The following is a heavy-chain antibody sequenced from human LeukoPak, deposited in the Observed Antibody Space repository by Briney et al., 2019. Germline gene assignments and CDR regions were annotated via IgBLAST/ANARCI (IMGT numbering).Heavy chain of an antibody. Sequence: GGSLRLSCAASGFTFSSYAMHWVRQAPGKGLEWVAVISYDGSNKYYADSVKGRFTISRDNSKNTLYLQMNSLRAEDTAVYYCARNLEYSGPSSIDYWGQGTLVTVSS. D-gene: IGHD6-6*01. CDR3: ARNLEYSGPSSIDY. CDR2: ISYDGSNK. J-gene: IGHJ4*02. V-gene: IGHV3-30-3*01. CDR1: GFTFSSYA.